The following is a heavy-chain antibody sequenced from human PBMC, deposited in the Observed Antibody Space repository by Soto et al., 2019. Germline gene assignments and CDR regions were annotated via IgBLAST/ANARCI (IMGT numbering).Heavy chain of an antibody. CDR3: ARQYYYDSSGYYYFDY. Sequence: SETLALTCTVSGGSISISSYYWGWIRQPPGKGLEWIGSIYYSGSTYYNPSLKSRVTISVDTSKNQFSLKLSSVTAADTAVYYCARQYYYDSSGYYYFDYWGQGTLVTVSS. D-gene: IGHD3-22*01. CDR1: GGSISISSYY. V-gene: IGHV4-39*01. CDR2: IYYSGST. J-gene: IGHJ4*02.